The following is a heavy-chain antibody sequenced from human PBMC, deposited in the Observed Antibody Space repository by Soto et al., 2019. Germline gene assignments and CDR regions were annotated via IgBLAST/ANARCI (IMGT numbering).Heavy chain of an antibody. J-gene: IGHJ4*02. CDR1: GDSVKSYA. CDR3: ARDLRAIPLDY. D-gene: IGHD2-21*01. CDR2: INVGNGNT. Sequence: EACGDSVKSYAVDWARQEHGQRLEWMGWINVGNGNTKYSQKFQGRVTITRDTSASTAYMELSSLRSEDTVVYYCARDLRAIPLDYWGQGTLVTDSS. V-gene: IGHV1-3*01.